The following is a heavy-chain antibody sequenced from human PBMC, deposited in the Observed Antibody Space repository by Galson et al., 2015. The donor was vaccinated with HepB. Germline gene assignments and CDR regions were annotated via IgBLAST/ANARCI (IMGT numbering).Heavy chain of an antibody. CDR1: GFTFSSYW. J-gene: IGHJ4*02. CDR2: INSDGSST. CDR3: ARSSTVTVGGFDY. Sequence: SLRLSCAASGFTFSSYWMHWVRQAPGKGLVWVSRINSDGSSTSYADSVKGRFTISRDNAKNTLYLQMNSLRAEDTAVYYCARSSTVTVGGFDYWGQGTLVTVSS. V-gene: IGHV3-74*01. D-gene: IGHD4-17*01.